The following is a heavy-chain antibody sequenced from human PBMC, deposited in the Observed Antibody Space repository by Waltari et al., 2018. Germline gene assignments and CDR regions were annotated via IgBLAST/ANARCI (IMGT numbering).Heavy chain of an antibody. CDR2: IFYSGNT. Sequence: QVQLQESGPGLVKPSETLSLTCTVSGGSISSYYWSWIRQPPGKGLEWIGYIFYSGNTNYNPSLKSRVTISVDTSKNQFSLKLSSVTTADTAVYYCARDPQGRYSLYFDYWGQGTLVTVSS. CDR1: GGSISSYY. CDR3: ARDPQGRYSLYFDY. J-gene: IGHJ4*02. V-gene: IGHV4-59*01. D-gene: IGHD3-9*01.